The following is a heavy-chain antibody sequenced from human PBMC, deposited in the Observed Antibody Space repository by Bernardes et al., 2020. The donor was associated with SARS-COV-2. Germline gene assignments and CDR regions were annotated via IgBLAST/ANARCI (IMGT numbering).Heavy chain of an antibody. CDR3: ARAQLPNYYFDY. CDR2: ISPSSTYI. J-gene: IGHJ4*02. CDR1: GFTFSAYT. D-gene: IGHD2-2*01. V-gene: IGHV3-21*01. Sequence: GGSLRLSCAASGFTFSAYTMNWVRQAPGKGLEWVSSISPSSTYIYYAGSLKGRFTISRDNAKNSLYLQVNSLTAEDTAVYYCARAQLPNYYFDYWGQGTVVTVSS.